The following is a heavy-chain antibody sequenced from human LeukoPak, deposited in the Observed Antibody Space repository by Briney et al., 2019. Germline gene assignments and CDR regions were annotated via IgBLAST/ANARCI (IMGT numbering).Heavy chain of an antibody. CDR3: AKASNEFGDSQLDF. CDR2: IWSDGSHK. V-gene: IGHV3-33*06. CDR1: GFTFSDFG. J-gene: IGHJ4*02. D-gene: IGHD3-3*01. Sequence: PGGSLTVSCAASGFTFSDFGVHWVRQAPGKGLEWVAVIWSDGSHKYYDDSVKGRFTISRDNSKSTLYLQMNDLRAEDTAVYYCAKASNEFGDSQLDFGARETLVTVPS.